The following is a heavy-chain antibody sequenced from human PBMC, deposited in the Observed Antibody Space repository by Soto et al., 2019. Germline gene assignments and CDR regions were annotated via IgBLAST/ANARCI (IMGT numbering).Heavy chain of an antibody. D-gene: IGHD6-19*01. CDR1: GGSFSAYY. CDR2: INYSGST. CDR3: ARHNSGYYGSVDY. J-gene: IGHJ4*02. Sequence: VQLQQWGAGLLKPSETLSLTCAVNGGSFSAYYWSWIRQSPGKGLEWIGEINYSGSTNYNPSLKSRVTISVDTSKNQFSLKLTSVTVADTAVYYCARHNSGYYGSVDYGGQGTLLTASS. V-gene: IGHV4-34*01.